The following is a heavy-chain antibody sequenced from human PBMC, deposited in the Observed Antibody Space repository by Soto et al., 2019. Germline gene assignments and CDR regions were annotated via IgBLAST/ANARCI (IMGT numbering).Heavy chain of an antibody. Sequence: ASVKVSCKASGYTFTGYYMHWVRQAPGQGLEWMGWISPNSGGTNYAQKFQGWVTMTRDTSISTAYMELSRLRSDDTAVYYCARGNYDFWSGLTIFDYWGQGTLVTVSS. J-gene: IGHJ4*02. CDR1: GYTFTGYY. CDR2: ISPNSGGT. D-gene: IGHD3-3*01. V-gene: IGHV1-2*04. CDR3: ARGNYDFWSGLTIFDY.